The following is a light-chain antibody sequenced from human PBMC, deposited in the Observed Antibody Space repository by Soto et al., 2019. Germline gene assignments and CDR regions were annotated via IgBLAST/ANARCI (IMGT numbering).Light chain of an antibody. CDR2: SNN. CDR3: AAWDDSLILRDV. Sequence: QSVLTQPPSASGTPGQRVTISCSGSSSNIGSNTVNWYQQLPGTAPKLLIYSNNQRPSGVPDRFSGSKSGTSASLAISGPQSEDEADYYCAAWDDSLILRDVFGTGTKLTVL. CDR1: SSNIGSNT. V-gene: IGLV1-44*01. J-gene: IGLJ1*01.